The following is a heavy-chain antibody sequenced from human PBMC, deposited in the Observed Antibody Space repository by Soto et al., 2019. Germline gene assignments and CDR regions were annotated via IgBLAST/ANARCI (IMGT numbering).Heavy chain of an antibody. CDR2: INHSGST. D-gene: IGHD3-3*01. CDR3: ARGVRITIFGVVQTTYYMDV. Sequence: SEDLSLTCAVFGGSFSGYYWSWIRQPPGKGLEWIGEINHSGSTNYNPSLKSRVTISVDTSKNQFSLKLSSVTAADTAVYYCARGVRITIFGVVQTTYYMDVWGKGTTVTVSS. CDR1: GGSFSGYY. V-gene: IGHV4-34*01. J-gene: IGHJ6*03.